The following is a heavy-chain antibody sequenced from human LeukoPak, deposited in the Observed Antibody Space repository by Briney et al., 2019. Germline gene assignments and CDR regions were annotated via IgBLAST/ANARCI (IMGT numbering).Heavy chain of an antibody. CDR2: ISGCSGKT. D-gene: IGHD1-26*01. J-gene: IGHJ4*02. CDR1: AYTLSNYG. Sequence: ASVKVSCKAPAYTLSNYGITWVRQAPGQGLEWMGGISGCSGKTNYAQKLQGRVTMTTDTSTSTAYMELRSLRSDDTAVYYCASGGLTWEYYFDYWGQGTLVTVSS. V-gene: IGHV1-18*01. CDR3: ASGGLTWEYYFDY.